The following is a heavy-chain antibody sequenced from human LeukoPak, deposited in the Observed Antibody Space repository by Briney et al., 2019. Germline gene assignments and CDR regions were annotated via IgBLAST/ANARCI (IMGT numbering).Heavy chain of an antibody. CDR3: AKYYYDSSGYYRFSDF. V-gene: IGHV3-23*01. CDR1: GFTFSSHA. J-gene: IGHJ4*02. Sequence: GRSLRLSCAASGFTFSSHAMSWVRQAPGKGLEWVSGINGSGGSTYYADSVKGRFTISRDTSNNTLYLQMNSLRAEDTAVYYCAKYYYDSSGYYRFSDFWGQGTLVTVSS. CDR2: INGSGGST. D-gene: IGHD3-22*01.